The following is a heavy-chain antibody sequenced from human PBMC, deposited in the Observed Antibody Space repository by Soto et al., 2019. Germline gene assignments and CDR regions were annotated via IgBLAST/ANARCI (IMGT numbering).Heavy chain of an antibody. J-gene: IGHJ6*02. V-gene: IGHV1-46*01. D-gene: IGHD4-17*01. CDR3: TLSYGDSYYYYYGMDV. Sequence: ASVKVSCKASGYTFTTYYMHWVRQAPGQGLEWMGIINPSGGETTHAQKFQGRVTLTRDASTSTVYLQWSSLKASDTAMYYCTLSYGDSYYYYYGMDVWGQGTTVTVSS. CDR1: GYTFTTYY. CDR2: INPSGGET.